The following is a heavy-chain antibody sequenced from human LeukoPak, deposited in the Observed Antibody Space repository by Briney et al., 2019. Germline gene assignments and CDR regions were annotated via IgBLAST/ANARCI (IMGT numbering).Heavy chain of an antibody. J-gene: IGHJ4*02. Sequence: ASVKVSCKTSGYTFTTYHINWVRQATGQGLEWLGWMNPYNGDRGYAQKFQGRLSITSDTSIRTAYMELSSLKSDDTAVYFCARTTSLTASGYDCWGQGTLVTVSS. CDR1: GYTFTTYH. D-gene: IGHD4-17*01. CDR2: MNPYNGDR. CDR3: ARTTSLTASGYDC. V-gene: IGHV1-8*03.